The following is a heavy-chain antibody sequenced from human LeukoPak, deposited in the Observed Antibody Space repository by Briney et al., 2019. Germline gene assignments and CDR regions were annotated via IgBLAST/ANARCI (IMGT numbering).Heavy chain of an antibody. J-gene: IGHJ5*02. CDR3: ATAGKYRFDN. CDR2: MNTDGSTI. D-gene: IGHD6-19*01. CDR1: GFIFSNYW. V-gene: IGHV3-74*01. Sequence: PGGPLRLSCAASGFIFSNYWMHWVRQAPGEELVWVSRMNTDGSTINYADYVKGRFTISRDNAKNTLYLQMNSLTTEDTAVYYCATAGKYRFDNWGQGILVTVSS.